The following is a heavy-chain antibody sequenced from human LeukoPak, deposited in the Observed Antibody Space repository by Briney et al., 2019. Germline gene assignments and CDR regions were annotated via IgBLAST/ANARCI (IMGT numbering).Heavy chain of an antibody. J-gene: IGHJ6*03. V-gene: IGHV1-69*04. CDR2: IIPILGIA. D-gene: IGHD6-13*01. Sequence: SVKVSCKASGGTFSSYAISWVRQAPGQGLEWMGRIIPILGIANYAQKFQGRVTITADKSTSTAYMELSSLRSEDTAVYYCARGIAAAGDYYYYMDVWGKGTTVTVSS. CDR1: GGTFSSYA. CDR3: ARGIAAAGDYYYYMDV.